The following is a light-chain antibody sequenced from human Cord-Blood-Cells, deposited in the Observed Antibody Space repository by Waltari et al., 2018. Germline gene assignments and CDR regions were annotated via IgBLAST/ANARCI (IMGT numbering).Light chain of an antibody. V-gene: IGKV1-9*01. CDR3: QQLNSYPYT. CDR2: AAS. J-gene: IGKJ2*01. CDR1: QGISSY. Sequence: IQLTQSPSSRSASVGDRVTITCRASQGISSYLAWYQQTPWKAPKLLIYAASTFQSGVPSRFSGSGSGTDFTLTISSLQPEDFATYYCQQLNSYPYTFGQGTKLEIK.